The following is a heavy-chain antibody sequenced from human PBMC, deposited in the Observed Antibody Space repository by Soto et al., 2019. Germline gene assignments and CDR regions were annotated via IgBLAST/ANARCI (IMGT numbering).Heavy chain of an antibody. Sequence: SETLSLTCTVSGGSISSYYWSWIRQPAGKGLEWIGRIYTSGSTNYNPSLKSRVTMSVDTSKNQFSLKLSSVTAADTAVYYCAREESYHYYDSSGYLFDYWGQGTLVTVSS. CDR2: IYTSGST. CDR1: GGSISSYY. CDR3: AREESYHYYDSSGYLFDY. D-gene: IGHD3-22*01. V-gene: IGHV4-4*07. J-gene: IGHJ4*02.